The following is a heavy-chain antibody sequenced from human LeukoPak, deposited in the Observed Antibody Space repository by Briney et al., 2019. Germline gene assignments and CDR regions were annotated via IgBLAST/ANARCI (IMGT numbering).Heavy chain of an antibody. CDR1: GFTFSSYE. CDR3: ARARPSMWIDY. CDR2: ISSSGSTI. J-gene: IGHJ4*02. Sequence: GGSLRLSCAASGFTFSSYEMNWVRQAPGKGLEWVSHISSSGSTIYYADSVKGRFTISRDNAKNSLYLQMNSLRPEDTAVYYCARARPSMWIDYWGQGTLVTVSS. D-gene: IGHD5-12*01. V-gene: IGHV3-48*03.